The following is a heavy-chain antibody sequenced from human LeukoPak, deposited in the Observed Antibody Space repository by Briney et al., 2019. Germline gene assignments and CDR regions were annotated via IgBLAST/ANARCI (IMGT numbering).Heavy chain of an antibody. CDR1: GGSISSYY. CDR2: IYYSGNT. V-gene: IGHV4-59*01. J-gene: IGHJ4*02. Sequence: SGTLSLTCAASGGSISSYYWSWIRQAPGKELEWIGYIYYSGNTYYSPSLKSRVTFSIDTPKNQFSLNLSSVTAADTAVYYCARGRWAMTTVTITEYYFDYWGQGTLVTVSS. CDR3: ARGRWAMTTVTITEYYFDY. D-gene: IGHD4-17*01.